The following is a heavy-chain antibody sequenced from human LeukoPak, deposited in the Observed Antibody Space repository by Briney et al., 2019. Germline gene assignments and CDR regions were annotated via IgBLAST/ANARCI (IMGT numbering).Heavy chain of an antibody. V-gene: IGHV6-1*01. CDR1: GDSFSINSAA. J-gene: IGHJ4*02. Sequence: QTLSLSCAISGDSFSINSAAWNWIRQSPARGLEWLGRTYYRSKWYNEYAVSVKSRITINTDTSKNQFSLQLNSVTSEDTAVYYCARETGATFDYWGQGTLVTVSS. D-gene: IGHD1-26*01. CDR3: ARETGATFDY. CDR2: TYYRSKWYN.